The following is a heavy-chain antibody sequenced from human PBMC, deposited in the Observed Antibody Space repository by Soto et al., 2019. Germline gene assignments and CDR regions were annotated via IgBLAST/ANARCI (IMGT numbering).Heavy chain of an antibody. CDR2: IYWDDDK. J-gene: IGHJ4*02. CDR1: GFSLSTSGVG. V-gene: IGHV2-5*02. D-gene: IGHD5-12*01. CDR3: AHVYGGYDNFDY. Sequence: QITLKESGPTLVKPTQTLTLTCNFSGFSLSTSGVGVGWIRQPPGKALEWLALIYWDDDKRYSPSLKSRLTITKDTSKNQVVLTMTTMDPVDTATYYCAHVYGGYDNFDYWGQGTLVTVSS.